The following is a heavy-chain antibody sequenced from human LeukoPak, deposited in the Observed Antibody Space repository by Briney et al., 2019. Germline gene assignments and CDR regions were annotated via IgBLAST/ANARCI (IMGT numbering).Heavy chain of an antibody. CDR3: ARLSDGYMDY. Sequence: GESLKISCQASGYTFTGYWIAWVRQMPGKGLEWMGIIYPGDSDTRYSPSFQGQVTISADKSISTAYLQWSSLKASDTAMYYCARLSDGYMDYWGQGTLVTVSS. CDR2: IYPGDSDT. D-gene: IGHD3-16*02. J-gene: IGHJ4*02. CDR1: GYTFTGYW. V-gene: IGHV5-51*01.